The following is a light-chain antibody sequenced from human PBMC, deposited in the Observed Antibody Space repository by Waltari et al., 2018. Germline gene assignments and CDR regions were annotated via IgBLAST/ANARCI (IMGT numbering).Light chain of an antibody. CDR1: RSVSSTY. CDR3: QQRSNWPPIT. Sequence: EIVLTQSPGTLSLSPGERATLSCRASRSVSSTYLAWYQQKPGQAPRLLIYATSSRATGIPARFRVSGSGTDFTLTISSLEPEDFAVYYCQQRSNWPPITFGQGTRLEIK. CDR2: ATS. J-gene: IGKJ5*01. V-gene: IGKV3D-20*02.